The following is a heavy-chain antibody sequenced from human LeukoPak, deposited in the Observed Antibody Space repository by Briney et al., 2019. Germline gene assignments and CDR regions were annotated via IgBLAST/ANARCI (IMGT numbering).Heavy chain of an antibody. V-gene: IGHV3-23*01. Sequence: PGGTLRLSCAASGFTFSSYGMSWVRQAPGKGLDWVSAISGSGGSTYYADSVKGRFTISRDNSKNTLYLQMNSLRAEDTAVYYCATYGGPPVLAHHWGQGTLVTVSS. CDR1: GFTFSSYG. CDR3: ATYGGPPVLAHH. CDR2: ISGSGGST. D-gene: IGHD4/OR15-4a*01. J-gene: IGHJ1*01.